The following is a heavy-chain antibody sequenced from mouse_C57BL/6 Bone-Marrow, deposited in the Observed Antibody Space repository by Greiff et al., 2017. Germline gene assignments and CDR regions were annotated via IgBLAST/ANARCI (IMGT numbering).Heavy chain of an antibody. Sequence: VQLLQPGAELVKPGASVKLSCKASGYTFTSYWMPWVKQRPGQGLEWIGKIDTCGSDTNYNQKFKGTATLTVDTATSTAYMQLSSLTSEDSAVYDCASDGGYDFDYWGQGTTLTVSS. CDR3: ASDGGYDFDY. J-gene: IGHJ2*01. V-gene: IGHV1-50*01. D-gene: IGHD2-14*01. CDR2: IDTCGSDT. CDR1: GYTFTSYW.